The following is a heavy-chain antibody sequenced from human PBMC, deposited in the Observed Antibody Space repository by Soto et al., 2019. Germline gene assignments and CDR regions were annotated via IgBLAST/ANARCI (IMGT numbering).Heavy chain of an antibody. CDR3: AKGFGVVIKTYYYYGMDV. CDR2: ISYDGSNK. J-gene: IGHJ6*02. V-gene: IGHV3-30*18. Sequence: GGSLRLSCAAPGFTFSSYGMHWVRQAPGKGLEWVAVISYDGSNKYYADSVKGRFTISRDNSKNTLYLQMNSLRAEDTAVYYCAKGFGVVIKTYYYYGMDVWGQGTTVTVSS. D-gene: IGHD3-3*01. CDR1: GFTFSSYG.